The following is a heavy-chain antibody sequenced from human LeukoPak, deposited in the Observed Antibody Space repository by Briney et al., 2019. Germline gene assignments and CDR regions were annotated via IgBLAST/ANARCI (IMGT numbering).Heavy chain of an antibody. CDR2: IYYSGST. D-gene: IGHD5-24*01. J-gene: IGHJ4*02. V-gene: IGHV4-39*02. CDR3: ASQKDGYSFDY. Sequence: PSETLSLTCSVSGGSISSSSYFWGWVRQPPGKGLECIGSIYYSGSTYYNPSLKSRVTISVDTSKNHFSLKLSSVTAADTAVYYCASQKDGYSFDYWGQGTLVTVSS. CDR1: GGSISSSSYF.